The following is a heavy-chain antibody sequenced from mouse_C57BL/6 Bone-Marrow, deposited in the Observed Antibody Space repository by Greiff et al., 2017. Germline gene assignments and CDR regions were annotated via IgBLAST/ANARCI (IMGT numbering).Heavy chain of an antibody. CDR3: ARIHYGSSFYWYFDV. D-gene: IGHD1-1*01. CDR1: GFSLSTFGLG. Sequence: QVTLKESGPGILQPSQTLSLTCSFSGFSLSTFGLGVGWIRQPSGKGLEWLAHIWWDDDKYYNPARKRRLTIPKDTSKNQVFLKIDNVDTADTATYYGARIHYGSSFYWYFDVWGTGTTVTVSS. CDR2: IWWDDDK. J-gene: IGHJ1*03. V-gene: IGHV8-8*01.